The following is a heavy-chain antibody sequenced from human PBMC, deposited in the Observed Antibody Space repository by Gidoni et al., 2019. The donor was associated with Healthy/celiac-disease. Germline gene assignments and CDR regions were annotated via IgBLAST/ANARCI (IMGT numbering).Heavy chain of an antibody. Sequence: QMQLVQSGPEVKKPGTSAKVSCKASGFNFTSSAVQWVRQARGQRLEGIGWIVVGSGNTNYAQKFQERVTITRDMSTSTAYMELSSLRSEDTAVYYCAAVFRIGTFDYWGQGTLVTVSS. CDR1: GFNFTSSA. CDR2: IVVGSGNT. J-gene: IGHJ4*02. CDR3: AAVFRIGTFDY. D-gene: IGHD1-7*01. V-gene: IGHV1-58*01.